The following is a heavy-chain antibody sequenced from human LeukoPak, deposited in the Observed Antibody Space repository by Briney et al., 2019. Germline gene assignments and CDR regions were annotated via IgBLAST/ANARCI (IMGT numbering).Heavy chain of an antibody. J-gene: IGHJ4*02. CDR2: IYYSGST. D-gene: IGHD5-12*01. Sequence: ASETLSLTCTVSGGSISSYYWSWMRQPPGKGLEWIGYIYYSGSTNYTPSLKSRVTISVDTSKTQFSLKLNSLTAADMAVYYCARVSGYDWESFYDYWGQGTLVTVSS. CDR3: ARVSGYDWESFYDY. CDR1: GGSISSYY. V-gene: IGHV4-59*01.